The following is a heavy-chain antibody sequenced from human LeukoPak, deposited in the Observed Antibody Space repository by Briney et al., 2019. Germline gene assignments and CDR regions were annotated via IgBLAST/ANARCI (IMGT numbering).Heavy chain of an antibody. V-gene: IGHV1-18*01. J-gene: IGHJ4*02. CDR3: ARVAVAQYYFDY. CDR2: ISAYNGNT. Sequence: ASVKVSXKASGYTFTNYGINWVRQAPGQGLEWMGWISAYNGNTNYAQNLQGRVTMTTDTSTSTAYVELRNLRSDDTAVYYCARVAVAQYYFDYWGQGTLVTVSS. D-gene: IGHD4-23*01. CDR1: GYTFTNYG.